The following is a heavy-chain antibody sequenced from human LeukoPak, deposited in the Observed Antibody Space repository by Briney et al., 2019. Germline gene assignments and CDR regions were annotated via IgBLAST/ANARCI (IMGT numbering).Heavy chain of an antibody. CDR3: AREGTGTNTLDY. V-gene: IGHV3-21*01. J-gene: IGHJ4*02. D-gene: IGHD1-7*01. Sequence: GGSLRLSCAASGFTFSSYSMNWVRQAPGKGLEWVSSISSRSSYIYYADSVKGRFTLSRDNDKNSLYLQMNSLRAEDTAVYYCAREGTGTNTLDYWGQGTLVTVSS. CDR1: GFTFSSYS. CDR2: ISSRSSYI.